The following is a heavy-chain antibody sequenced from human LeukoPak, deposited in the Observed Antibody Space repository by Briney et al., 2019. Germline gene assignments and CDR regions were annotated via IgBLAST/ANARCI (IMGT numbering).Heavy chain of an antibody. J-gene: IGHJ4*02. CDR3: ARGTYSSSSGLDTHFDY. D-gene: IGHD6-6*01. CDR2: INPSGGST. V-gene: IGHV1-46*01. CDR1: GYTLTNYY. Sequence: GASVKVSCKAPGYTLTNYYMHWVRQAPGQGLEWMGIINPSGGSTSYAQKFQGRVTMTRDTSTSTVYMELSSLRSEDTAVYYCARGTYSSSSGLDTHFDYWGQGTLVTVSS.